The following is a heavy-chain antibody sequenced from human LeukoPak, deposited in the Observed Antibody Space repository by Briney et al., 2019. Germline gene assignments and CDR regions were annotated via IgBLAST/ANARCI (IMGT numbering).Heavy chain of an antibody. CDR1: GGSISSYY. Sequence: SETLSPTCTVSGGSISSYYWSWIRQPPGKGLEWIGYIYYSGSTNYNPSLKSRVTISVDTSKNQFSLKLSSVTAADTAVYYCARAPIGRDAFDIWGQGTMVTVSS. V-gene: IGHV4-59*01. CDR2: IYYSGST. CDR3: ARAPIGRDAFDI. J-gene: IGHJ3*02.